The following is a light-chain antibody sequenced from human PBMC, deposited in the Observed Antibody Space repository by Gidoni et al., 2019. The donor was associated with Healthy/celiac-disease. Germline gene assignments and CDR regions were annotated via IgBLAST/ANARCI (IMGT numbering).Light chain of an antibody. CDR3: QQRSNRLT. CDR1: QSVRSY. CDR2: DAS. J-gene: IGKJ4*01. V-gene: IGKV3-11*01. Sequence: PGERSTLSCRASQSVRSYLAWYQQKPGQAPRLLIYDASNRATGIPARCSGSGAGTDFTLTISSIEQEDVAVYYCQQRSNRLTFGGGTKVEIK.